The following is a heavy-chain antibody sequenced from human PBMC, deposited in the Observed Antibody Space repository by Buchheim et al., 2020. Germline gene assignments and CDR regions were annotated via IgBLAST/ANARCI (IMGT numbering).Heavy chain of an antibody. J-gene: IGHJ6*02. CDR1: GYSFTNYW. CDR3: ARSVVPAATYYYYGMDV. Sequence: EVQLVQSGAKVKKPGESLKISCKGSGYSFTNYWIAWVRQMPGKGLAWMGIINPGDSDTRYSPSFQGQVTLSADRSISTAYLQWSSLKASDTAMYYCARSVVPAATYYYYGMDVWGQGTT. CDR2: INPGDSDT. D-gene: IGHD2-2*01. V-gene: IGHV5-51*01.